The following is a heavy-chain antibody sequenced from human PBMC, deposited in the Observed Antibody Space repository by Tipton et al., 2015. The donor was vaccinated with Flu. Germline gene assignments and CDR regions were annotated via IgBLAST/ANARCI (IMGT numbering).Heavy chain of an antibody. CDR3: AGDFHPTSNWFDP. J-gene: IGHJ5*02. CDR1: GGPINSTTYY. V-gene: IGHV4-39*07. Sequence: TLSLTCTVSGGPINSTTYYWGWVRQPPGKGLEWIATVFHSGLTYYNPSLKSRVSISIDTSKNQFSLRMNSVTAADSAVYYCAGDFHPTSNWFDPWGQGTLVTVSS. CDR2: VFHSGLT.